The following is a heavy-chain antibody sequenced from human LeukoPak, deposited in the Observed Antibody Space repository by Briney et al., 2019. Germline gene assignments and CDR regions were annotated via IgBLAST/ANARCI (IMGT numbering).Heavy chain of an antibody. V-gene: IGHV5-51*01. CDR3: ATYGDYTQFQH. CDR2: IYPGDSDT. J-gene: IGHJ1*01. CDR1: GYSFTYYW. Sequence: GESLRISCKGSGYSFTYYWIGWVRQMPGKGLEWMGIIYPGDSDTRYRPSFQGQVTISVDKSISTAYLQWSSLKASDTAMYYCATYGDYTQFQHWGQGTLVTVSS. D-gene: IGHD4-17*01.